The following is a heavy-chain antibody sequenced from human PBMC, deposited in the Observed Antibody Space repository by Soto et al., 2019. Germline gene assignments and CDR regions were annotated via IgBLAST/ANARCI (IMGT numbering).Heavy chain of an antibody. V-gene: IGHV1-69*13. Sequence: GASVKVSCKASGGTFSSYAISWVRQAPGQGLEWMGGIIPIFGTANYAQKFQGRVTITADESTSTAYMELSSLRSEDTAVYYCAKKWFGELFHYGMDVWGQGTTVTVSS. CDR2: IIPIFGTA. CDR3: AKKWFGELFHYGMDV. CDR1: GGTFSSYA. J-gene: IGHJ6*02. D-gene: IGHD3-10*01.